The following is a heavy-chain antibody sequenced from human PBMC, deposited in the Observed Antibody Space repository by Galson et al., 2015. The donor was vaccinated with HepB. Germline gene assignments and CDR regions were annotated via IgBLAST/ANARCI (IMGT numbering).Heavy chain of an antibody. V-gene: IGHV5-10-1*01. J-gene: IGHJ6*02. CDR3: ARLRGHDAYIWFYGMDV. Sequence: QSGAEVKKPGESLRISCKGSGYSFTNYWISWVRQMPGKGLEWMGRVDPSDSYSDYSQSFQGNVSISVDKSISTAYLQWSSLKASDTAIYYCARLRGHDAYIWFYGMDVWGQGTTVTVSS. CDR1: GYSFTNYW. D-gene: IGHD5-24*01. CDR2: VDPSDSYS.